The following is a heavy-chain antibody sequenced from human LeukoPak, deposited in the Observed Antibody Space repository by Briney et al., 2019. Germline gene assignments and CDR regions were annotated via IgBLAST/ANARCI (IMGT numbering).Heavy chain of an antibody. V-gene: IGHV1-18*01. D-gene: IGHD3-10*01. J-gene: IGHJ6*03. CDR2: ISAYNGNT. Sequence: ASVKVSCKASGYTFTSYGISWVRQAPGQGLEWMGWISAYNGNTNYAQKLQGRVTITTDTSTSTAYMELRSLRSDDTAVYYCAREVIMVRGVNYYYYYMDVWGKGTTVTVSS. CDR3: AREVIMVRGVNYYYYYMDV. CDR1: GYTFTSYG.